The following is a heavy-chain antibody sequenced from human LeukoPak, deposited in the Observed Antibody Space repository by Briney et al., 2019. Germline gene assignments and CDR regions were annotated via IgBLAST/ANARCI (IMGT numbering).Heavy chain of an antibody. J-gene: IGHJ5*02. V-gene: IGHV3-30-3*01. Sequence: GGSLRLSCAASGFIFSTYSMHWVRQAPGKGLEWVSIISHDGTNKYHADSVKGRFTISRDSANNTLYLQMNSLTAEDTVVYYCARAAQHLAMYNWFDPWGQGTLVTVSS. CDR2: ISHDGTNK. CDR1: GFIFSTYS. CDR3: ARAAQHLAMYNWFDP. D-gene: IGHD6-13*01.